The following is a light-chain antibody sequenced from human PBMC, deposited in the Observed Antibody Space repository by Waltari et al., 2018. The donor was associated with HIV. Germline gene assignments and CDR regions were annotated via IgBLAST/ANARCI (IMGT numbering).Light chain of an antibody. CDR3: QQYKSYPIT. CDR2: AAS. Sequence: DIQMTQSPSSLSASVGDRVTITCRANQDINNYLVWFQQKPGEAPKSLIYAASSLQSGVPSRFSGSGSGTDFTLTISSLQSEDFVTYYCQQYKSYPITFGQGTRLEIK. V-gene: IGKV1-16*01. J-gene: IGKJ5*01. CDR1: QDINNY.